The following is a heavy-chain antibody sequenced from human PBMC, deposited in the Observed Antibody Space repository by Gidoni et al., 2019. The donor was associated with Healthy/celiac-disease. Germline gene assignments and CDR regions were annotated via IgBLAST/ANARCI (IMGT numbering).Heavy chain of an antibody. V-gene: IGHV1-2*04. CDR1: GYICTGYY. CDR2: IHPNGGGT. J-gene: IGHJ6*02. Sequence: QVQLAQSGAEGKTPGASVKVSCKASGYICTGYYMHLVRQDPGQGLEWMGWIHPNGGGTNYAQKFQGWVIMTRDTSISTAYVEVGSLKSDGTAVFYCARGEPDLQEYGLDVWGQGTTVAVSS. CDR3: ARGEPDLQEYGLDV.